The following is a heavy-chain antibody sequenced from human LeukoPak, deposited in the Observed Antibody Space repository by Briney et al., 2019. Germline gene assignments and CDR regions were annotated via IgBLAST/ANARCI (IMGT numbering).Heavy chain of an antibody. CDR3: ATLGNCANGVCYPFDY. CDR1: GYTFTDYY. CDR2: INPNSGGT. J-gene: IGHJ4*02. V-gene: IGHV1-2*02. Sequence: ASVKVSCKASGYTFTDYYIHWVRQAPGQGLEWMGWINPNSGGTNYAQKFQGRVTMTRDTSISTAYMELSRLRSDDTAVYYCATLGNCANGVCYPFDYWGQGTLVTVSS. D-gene: IGHD2-8*01.